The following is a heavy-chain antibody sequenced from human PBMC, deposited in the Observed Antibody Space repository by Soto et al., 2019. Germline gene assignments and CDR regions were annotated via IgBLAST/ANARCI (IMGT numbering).Heavy chain of an antibody. CDR2: IYYSGST. CDR3: ARDGTTVVTNAFDI. V-gene: IGHV4-30-4*08. J-gene: IGHJ3*02. D-gene: IGHD4-17*01. CDR1: GGSISSYY. Sequence: SETLSLTCTVSGGSISSYYWSWIRQPPGKGLEWIGYIYYSGSTYYNPSLKSRVTISVDTSKNQFSLKLSSVTAADTAVYYCARDGTTVVTNAFDIWGQGTMVTVSS.